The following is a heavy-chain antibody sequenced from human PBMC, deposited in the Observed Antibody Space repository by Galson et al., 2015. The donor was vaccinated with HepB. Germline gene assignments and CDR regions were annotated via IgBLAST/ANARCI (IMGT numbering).Heavy chain of an antibody. J-gene: IGHJ5*02. Sequence: SLRLSCAVSGFTFSDYAMNWVRQAPGKGLEWVSAISGSGGSTYYVDSVKGRFTISRDTSKNTLYLQMSSLRAEDTAIYYCARDSHSTSWYESDWFDPWGQGTLVTVSS. V-gene: IGHV3-23*01. CDR3: ARDSHSTSWYESDWFDP. CDR2: ISGSGGST. CDR1: GFTFSDYA. D-gene: IGHD2-2*01.